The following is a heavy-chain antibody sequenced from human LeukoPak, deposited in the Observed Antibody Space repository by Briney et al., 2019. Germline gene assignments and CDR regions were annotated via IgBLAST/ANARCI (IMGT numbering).Heavy chain of an antibody. D-gene: IGHD6-13*01. CDR3: AKGGYSANWRNYFDY. V-gene: IGHV3-23*01. CDR2: ISETGDR. J-gene: IGHJ4*02. Sequence: GGSLRLSCAASGFTFSSNAMSWVRQAPGKGPEWVSTISETGDRYDADSVKGRFTISRDNSKNRVDLQMNSLRAEDTAVYYCAKGGYSANWRNYFDYWGQGTLVTVSS. CDR1: GFTFSSNA.